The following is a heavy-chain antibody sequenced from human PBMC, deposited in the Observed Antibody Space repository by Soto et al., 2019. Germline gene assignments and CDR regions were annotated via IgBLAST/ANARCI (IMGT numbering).Heavy chain of an antibody. D-gene: IGHD2-21*01. CDR1: GGSISSYY. CDR3: ARRWGGTFDY. J-gene: IGHJ4*02. V-gene: IGHV4-59*01. CDR2: IYYSGST. Sequence: QVQLQESGPGLVKPSETLSLTCTVSGGSISSYYWSWIRQPPGKGLECIGYIYYSGSTNYNPSLKSRVTTSVYTSKNQFSLKLSSVTAADTAVYYCARRWGGTFDYWGQGTLVTVSS.